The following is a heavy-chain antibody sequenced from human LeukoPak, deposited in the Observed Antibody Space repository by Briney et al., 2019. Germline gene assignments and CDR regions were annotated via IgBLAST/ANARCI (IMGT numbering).Heavy chain of an antibody. V-gene: IGHV4-39*01. CDR3: ARRSSGNWFDP. D-gene: IGHD6-25*01. CDR1: GGSISSSSYY. J-gene: IGHJ5*02. Sequence: PSETLSLTCTVSGGSISSSSYYWGWIRQPPGKGLEWFGSIYYSGSTYYNPSLKSRVTISVDTSKNQFSLKLSSVTAADTAVYYCARRSSGNWFDPWGQGTLVTVSS. CDR2: IYYSGST.